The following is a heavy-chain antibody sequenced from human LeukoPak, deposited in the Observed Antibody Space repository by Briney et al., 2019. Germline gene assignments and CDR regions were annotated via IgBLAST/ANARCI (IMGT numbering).Heavy chain of an antibody. CDR2: IGRTAYGGAA. J-gene: IGHJ4*02. CDR3: TRTGLVDFDY. CDR1: GFTFGDLG. Sequence: PGGSLRLPCAGSGFTFGDLGISWVRQAAGKGLEWVAFIGRTAYGGAAEYAASVKGRFFLSRDDSKSVVHLQMNSLKTDDTAIYYCTRTGLVDFDYWGQGSRVTVSP. D-gene: IGHD1-14*01. V-gene: IGHV3-49*04.